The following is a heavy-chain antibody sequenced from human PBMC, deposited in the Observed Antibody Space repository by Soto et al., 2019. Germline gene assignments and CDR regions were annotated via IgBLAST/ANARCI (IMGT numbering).Heavy chain of an antibody. Sequence: PGGSLRLSCAASGFTFSSYAMSWVRQAPGKGLEWVSAISGSGGSTYYADSVKGRFTISRDNSKNTLYLQMNSLRAEDTAVYYCAKSFWGYYDSSGYPDWGQGTLVTVSS. CDR2: ISGSGGST. D-gene: IGHD3-22*01. J-gene: IGHJ4*02. V-gene: IGHV3-23*01. CDR1: GFTFSSYA. CDR3: AKSFWGYYDSSGYPD.